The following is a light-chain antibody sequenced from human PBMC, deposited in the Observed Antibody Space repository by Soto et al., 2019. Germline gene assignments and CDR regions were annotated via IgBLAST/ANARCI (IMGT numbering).Light chain of an antibody. J-gene: IGKJ1*01. CDR2: DAS. CDR3: QQSYSSSTWT. Sequence: DIQMSQSPSSLSASVGDRVTITCRASQSISSYLNWYQQKPGKAPKLLIYDASSLQSGVPSRFSGSGSGTDFTLPISSLLHEDFAAHYCQQSYSSSTWTFGQGTKVDIK. CDR1: QSISSY. V-gene: IGKV1-39*01.